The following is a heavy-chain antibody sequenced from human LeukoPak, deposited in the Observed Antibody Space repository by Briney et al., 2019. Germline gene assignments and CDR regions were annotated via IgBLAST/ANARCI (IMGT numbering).Heavy chain of an antibody. V-gene: IGHV1-18*01. J-gene: IGHJ4*02. CDR1: GYTFTSYG. CDR3: ARDRGARDIVVVPAAYRYFDY. CDR2: ISAYNGNT. Sequence: ASVKVSCKASGYTFTSYGISWARQAPGQGLEWMGWISAYNGNTNYAQKLQGRVTMTTDTSTSTAYMELRSLRSDDTAVYYCARDRGARDIVVVPAAYRYFDYWGQGTLVTVSS. D-gene: IGHD2-2*01.